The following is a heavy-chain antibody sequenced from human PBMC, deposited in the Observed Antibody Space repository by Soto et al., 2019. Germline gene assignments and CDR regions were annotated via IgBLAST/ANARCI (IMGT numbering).Heavy chain of an antibody. V-gene: IGHV3-74*01. D-gene: IGHD1-1*01. Sequence: PGGSLRLSCAASGIIFSSYWMHWVRQAPGKGLVWVSRINSDGSSTSYADSVKGRVTISRDTAKNTLYLQMNSLRAEDTAVYYCAREIVTTGEYYFDSWGLGTLVTVSS. CDR3: AREIVTTGEYYFDS. J-gene: IGHJ4*02. CDR2: INSDGSST. CDR1: GIIFSSYW.